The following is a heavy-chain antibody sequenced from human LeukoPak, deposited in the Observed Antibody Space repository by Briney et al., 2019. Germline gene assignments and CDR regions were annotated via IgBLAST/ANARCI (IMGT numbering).Heavy chain of an antibody. Sequence: GASVKVSCKASGYTFTSYGISWVRQAPGQGLEWMGWISAYNGNTNCAQKLQGRVTMTTDTSTSTAYMELRSLRSDDTAVYYCARVDCSGGSCYSGFDYWGQGTLVTVSS. CDR3: ARVDCSGGSCYSGFDY. CDR2: ISAYNGNT. D-gene: IGHD2-15*01. V-gene: IGHV1-18*01. CDR1: GYTFTSYG. J-gene: IGHJ4*02.